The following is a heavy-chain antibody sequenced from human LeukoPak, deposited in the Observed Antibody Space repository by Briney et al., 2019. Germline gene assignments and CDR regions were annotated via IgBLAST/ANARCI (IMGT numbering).Heavy chain of an antibody. V-gene: IGHV1-18*01. CDR2: IRVYNGDT. Sequence: EASVKVSCKPSGYTFSSYGISWVRQAPGQGLEWMGWIRVYNGDTNYAQKFKGRATMTTDTSTNTAYMELRSLGSDDTAVYYCARGGSRVTTINILDYWGQEALVTVSS. CDR1: GYTFSSYG. J-gene: IGHJ4*02. D-gene: IGHD5-24*01. CDR3: ARGGSRVTTINILDY.